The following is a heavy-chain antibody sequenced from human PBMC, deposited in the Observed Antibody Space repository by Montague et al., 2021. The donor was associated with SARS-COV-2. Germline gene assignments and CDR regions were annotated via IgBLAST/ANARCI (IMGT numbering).Heavy chain of an antibody. CDR1: GDSISRYY. D-gene: IGHD4-11*01. Sequence: SETLSLTCTVSGDSISRYYWTWIRQPPGKGLEWIGYIYYSGSTNCNPSLKSRVTISVDTSKNQFSLKLSSVTAADTAVYYCARARSVTTFFLGVRVAMDVWGQGTTVTVSS. V-gene: IGHV4-59*12. CDR2: IYYSGST. J-gene: IGHJ6*02. CDR3: ARARSVTTFFLGVRVAMDV.